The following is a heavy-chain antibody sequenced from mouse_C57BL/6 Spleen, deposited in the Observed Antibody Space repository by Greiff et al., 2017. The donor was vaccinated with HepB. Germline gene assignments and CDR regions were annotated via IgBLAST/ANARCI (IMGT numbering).Heavy chain of an antibody. CDR1: GYAFTNYL. CDR2: INPGSGGT. Sequence: VKLQESGAELVRPGTSVKVSCKASGYAFTNYLIEWVKQRPGQGLEWIGVINPGSGGTNYNEKFKGKATLTADKSSSTAYMQLSSLTSEDSAVYFCARRLITTVVDYWGQGTTLTVSS. J-gene: IGHJ2*01. V-gene: IGHV1-54*01. D-gene: IGHD1-1*01. CDR3: ARRLITTVVDY.